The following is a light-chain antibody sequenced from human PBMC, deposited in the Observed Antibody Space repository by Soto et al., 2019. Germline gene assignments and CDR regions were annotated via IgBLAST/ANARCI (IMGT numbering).Light chain of an antibody. Sequence: DIQMTQSPSSLSASVGDRVTITCRASQSIFNYLNWYQQKPGKAPKLLIFATSNLQSGVPSRFSGSGSGTEFTITISSLQLEDFATYSCQHSSLSPWTFGQGTKVDIK. J-gene: IGKJ1*01. V-gene: IGKV1-39*01. CDR1: QSIFNY. CDR2: ATS. CDR3: QHSSLSPWT.